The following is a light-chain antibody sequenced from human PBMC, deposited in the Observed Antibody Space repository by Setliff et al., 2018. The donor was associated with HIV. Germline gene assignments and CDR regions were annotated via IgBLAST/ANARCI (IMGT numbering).Light chain of an antibody. J-gene: IGLJ2*01. CDR2: EVT. CDR3: FSYRGTNTLL. V-gene: IGLV2-14*01. CDR1: SSDVGGYDF. Sequence: QPALTQPASVSGSPGQSITISCTGTSSDVGGYDFVSWYQQHPDKAPKLIIYEVTHRPSGVSTRFSGSKSGNTASLTISGLQTEDEADYYCFSYRGTNTLLFGGGTKVTVL.